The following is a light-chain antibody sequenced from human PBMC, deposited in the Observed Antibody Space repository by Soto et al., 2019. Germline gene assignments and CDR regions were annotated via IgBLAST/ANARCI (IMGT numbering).Light chain of an antibody. Sequence: DIQMTQSPSSLSASVGDRVTITCRASQSISSYLNWYQQKPGEAPKILIYAASTLQSVVPSRFSGRGSGPDFSLTISSLLPEDFATYSCQQTFSAPVTFVQGTRLEIK. J-gene: IGKJ2*01. CDR3: QQTFSAPVT. CDR2: AAS. V-gene: IGKV1-39*01. CDR1: QSISSY.